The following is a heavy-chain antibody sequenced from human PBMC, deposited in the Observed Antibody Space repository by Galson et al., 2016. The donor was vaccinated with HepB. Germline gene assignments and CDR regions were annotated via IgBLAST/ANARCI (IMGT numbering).Heavy chain of an antibody. Sequence: LSLTCGVSDGSISNSHWWTWVRQPPGKGLEWTGEIYHSGPTNYNPSLQSRVTISIDRSKNQFSLKLTSVTAADTAIYYCGRILDYWYGVDVCGQGTTVTVSS. CDR3: GRILDYWYGVDV. CDR2: IYHSGPT. CDR1: DGSISNSHW. D-gene: IGHD4/OR15-4a*01. J-gene: IGHJ6*02. V-gene: IGHV4-4*02.